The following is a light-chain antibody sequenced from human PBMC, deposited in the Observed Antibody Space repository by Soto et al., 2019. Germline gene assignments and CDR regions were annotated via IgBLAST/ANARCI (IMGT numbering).Light chain of an antibody. V-gene: IGLV2-18*02. J-gene: IGLJ1*01. CDR1: SSDVGSNNR. CDR3: SSFTTSSTYV. Sequence: QSALTQPPSVSGSPGQSVAISCSGSSSDVGSNNRVSWYQQSPGTAPKLMIYDVTNRPSGVPDRISGSKSGNTASLTISGLQAEDEADYYCSSFTTSSTYVFGTGTKVTVL. CDR2: DVT.